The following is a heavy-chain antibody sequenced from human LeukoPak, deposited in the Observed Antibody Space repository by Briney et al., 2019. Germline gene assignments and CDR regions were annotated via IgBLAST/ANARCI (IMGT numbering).Heavy chain of an antibody. CDR3: TRGTYTDY. D-gene: IGHD3/OR15-3a*01. CDR1: GFTFSNYW. V-gene: IGHV3-74*01. Sequence: GGSLRLSCAASGFTFSNYWMHWVRQAPGKGLVWVSRISSDGSSTNCADSVKGRFTISRDNAKNTLYLQMNSLRAEDTAVYYCTRGTYTDYWGQGTLVTVSS. CDR2: ISSDGSST. J-gene: IGHJ4*02.